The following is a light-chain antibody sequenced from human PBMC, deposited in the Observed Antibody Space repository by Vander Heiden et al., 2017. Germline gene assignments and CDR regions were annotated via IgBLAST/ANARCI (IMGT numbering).Light chain of an antibody. CDR3: MQATHWPYT. CDR1: QGLVYNDGNTY. CDR2: KVS. V-gene: IGKV2-30*01. J-gene: IGKJ2*01. Sequence: DVVMTQSPLSLPVTLGQPASISCRSSQGLVYNDGNTYLSWFHQRPGRSPRRLIYKVSNRDSGVPDRFSGSGSASDFTLKISRVEAEDVGFYYCMQATHWPYTFGQGTKLEI.